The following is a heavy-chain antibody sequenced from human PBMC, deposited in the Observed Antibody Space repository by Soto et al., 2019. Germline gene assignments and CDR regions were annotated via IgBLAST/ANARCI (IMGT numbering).Heavy chain of an antibody. V-gene: IGHV1-8*01. J-gene: IGHJ4*02. Sequence: QVQLVQSGAEVKQPGASVKVSCRTSGYTFTNYDINWVRQATGQGLEFMGWMNPDSANTGYAQKFQGRVTMTRDTSINPAYMELKSVTSEDTAIYYCARAIRDQLLSDYWGQGSLVIVSS. D-gene: IGHD1-26*01. CDR2: MNPDSANT. CDR1: GYTFTNYD. CDR3: ARAIRDQLLSDY.